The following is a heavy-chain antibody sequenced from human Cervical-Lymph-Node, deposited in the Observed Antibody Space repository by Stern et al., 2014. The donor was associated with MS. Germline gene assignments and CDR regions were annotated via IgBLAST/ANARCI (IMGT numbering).Heavy chain of an antibody. D-gene: IGHD3-10*01. Sequence: VQLVESGGGVVQPGRSLRLSCAASGYTFSHYGMRWVRQAPGKGLEWVALTSNAGNHNNYADSVQGRFTVSRDSSMNTVYLQMNSPSGEDTAVDYCAKVGAEGGMDVWGQGTTVTVSS. V-gene: IGHV3-30*18. CDR1: GYTFSHYG. J-gene: IGHJ6*02. CDR2: TSNAGNHN. CDR3: AKVGAEGGMDV.